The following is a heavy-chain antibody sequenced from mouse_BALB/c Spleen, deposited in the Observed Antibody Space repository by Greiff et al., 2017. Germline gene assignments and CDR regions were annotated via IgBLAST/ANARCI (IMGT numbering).Heavy chain of an antibody. CDR1: GFTFSSYG. Sequence: EVKLVESGGDLVKPGGSLKLSCAASGFTFSSYGMSWVRQTPDKRLEWVATISSGGSYTYYPDSVKGRFTISRDNAKNTLYLQMSSLKSEDTAMYYCARHRDDYSWFAYWGQGTLVTVSA. J-gene: IGHJ3*01. CDR2: ISSGGSYT. CDR3: ARHRDDYSWFAY. V-gene: IGHV5-6*01. D-gene: IGHD2-4*01.